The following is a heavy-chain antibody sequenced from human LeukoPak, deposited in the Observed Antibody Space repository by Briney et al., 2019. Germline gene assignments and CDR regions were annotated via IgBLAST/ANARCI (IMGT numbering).Heavy chain of an antibody. D-gene: IGHD1-26*01. J-gene: IGHJ4*02. V-gene: IGHV3-48*01. CDR2: ISGRSGTI. Sequence: GGSLRLSCAASAFTFSDYSMNWVRQAPGKGLEWISYISGRSGTIYYADSVRGRFTISRDNAKNSMYLQMNSLRAEDTAVYYCARDRLTSGSYFFDYWGQGTLVTVSS. CDR3: ARDRLTSGSYFFDY. CDR1: AFTFSDYS.